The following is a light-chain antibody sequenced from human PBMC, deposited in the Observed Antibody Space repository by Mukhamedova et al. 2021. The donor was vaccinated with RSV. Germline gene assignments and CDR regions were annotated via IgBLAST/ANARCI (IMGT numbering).Light chain of an antibody. J-gene: IGKJ2*01. V-gene: IGKV1-39*01. CDR3: QQSYTSPPT. Sequence: LHHGVPSRFSGSGSGTVFNLTISSLQPEDFATYFCQQSYTSPPTFGRGTKLAIK.